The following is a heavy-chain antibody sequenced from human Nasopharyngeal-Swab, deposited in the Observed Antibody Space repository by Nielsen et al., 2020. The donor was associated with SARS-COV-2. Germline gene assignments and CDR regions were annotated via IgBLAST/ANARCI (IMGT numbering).Heavy chain of an antibody. D-gene: IGHD3-22*01. CDR1: GYTFTSYD. Sequence: ASVKVSCKASGYTFTSYDINWVRQATGQELEWMGWMNPNSGNTGYAQKFQGRVTMTRNTSISTAYMELSSLRSEDTAVYYCATYYYDSSGYLVVDYWGQGTLVTVSS. V-gene: IGHV1-8*01. CDR2: MNPNSGNT. CDR3: ATYYYDSSGYLVVDY. J-gene: IGHJ4*02.